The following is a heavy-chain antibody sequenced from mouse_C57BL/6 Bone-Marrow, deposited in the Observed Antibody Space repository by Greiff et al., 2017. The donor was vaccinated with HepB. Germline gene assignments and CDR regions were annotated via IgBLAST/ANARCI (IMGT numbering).Heavy chain of an antibody. CDR3: ARRGPYDSFAY. CDR1: GYTFTSYG. Sequence: QVQLQQSGAELARPGASVKLSCKASGYTFTSYGISWVKQRTGQGLEWIGEIYPRSGTTYYNEKFKGKATLTADKSSSTAYMALRSLTSEDSAVYFCARRGPYDSFAYWGQGTLVTVSA. D-gene: IGHD2-4*01. J-gene: IGHJ3*01. V-gene: IGHV1-81*01. CDR2: IYPRSGTT.